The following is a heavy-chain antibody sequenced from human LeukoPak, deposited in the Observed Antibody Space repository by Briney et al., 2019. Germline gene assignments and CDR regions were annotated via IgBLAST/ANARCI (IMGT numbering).Heavy chain of an antibody. CDR3: AREEDYDILTGYGLDY. Sequence: SSSSSYIYYADSVKGRFTISRDNAKNSLYLQMNSLRAEDTAVYYCAREEDYDILTGYGLDYWGQGTLVTVSS. D-gene: IGHD3-9*01. V-gene: IGHV3-21*01. J-gene: IGHJ4*02. CDR2: SSSSSYI.